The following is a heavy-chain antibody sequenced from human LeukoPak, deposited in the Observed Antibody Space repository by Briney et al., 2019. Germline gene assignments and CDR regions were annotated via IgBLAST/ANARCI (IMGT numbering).Heavy chain of an antibody. CDR2: ISGSGGST. CDR1: GFTFSSYA. J-gene: IGHJ4*02. Sequence: PGGSLRLSCAASGFTFSSYAMSWVRQAPGKGLEWVSAISGSGGSTYYADSVKGRFTISRDNSKNTLYLQMNSLRAEDTAVYYCARGEYDFWSGPGGYYWGQGTLVTVSS. D-gene: IGHD3-3*01. V-gene: IGHV3-23*01. CDR3: ARGEYDFWSGPGGYY.